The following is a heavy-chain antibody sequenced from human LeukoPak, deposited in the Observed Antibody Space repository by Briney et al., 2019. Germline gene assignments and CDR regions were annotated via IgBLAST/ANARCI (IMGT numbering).Heavy chain of an antibody. D-gene: IGHD5-18*01. CDR3: ARGLYVDTGWFDP. CDR2: IYHSGST. J-gene: IGHJ5*02. Sequence: SETLSLTCAVYGGSFSGYYWSWIRQPPGKGLEWIGEIYHSGSTNYNPSLKSRVTISVDKSKNQFSLELSSVTAADTAVYYCARGLYVDTGWFDPWGQGTLVTVSS. V-gene: IGHV4-34*01. CDR1: GGSFSGYY.